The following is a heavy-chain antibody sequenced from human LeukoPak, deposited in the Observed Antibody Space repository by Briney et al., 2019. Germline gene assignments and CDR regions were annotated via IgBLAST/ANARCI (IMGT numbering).Heavy chain of an antibody. D-gene: IGHD2-21*01. J-gene: IGHJ6*03. CDR3: ARGLLGYYYSYMDV. CDR2: MNPKTGTT. V-gene: IGHV1-8*01. CDR1: RSTFKTYD. Sequence: ASVKVSCKASRSTFKTYDIHWVRQTRGQGLEWMAWMNPKTGTTGYATTFQGRISMTSNTSISTAYMELSSVRPEDTGIYYCARGLLGYYYSYMDVWGEGTTVTVSS.